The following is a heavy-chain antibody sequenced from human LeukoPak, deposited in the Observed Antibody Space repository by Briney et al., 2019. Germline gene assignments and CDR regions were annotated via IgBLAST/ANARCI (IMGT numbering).Heavy chain of an antibody. D-gene: IGHD3-3*01. CDR3: THTRTKSYFYSGMDV. CDR1: GVSDSTTAVG. CDR2: IFWSDNK. J-gene: IGHJ6*02. Sequence: SGPTLVNPTQALTLSCTFSGVSDSTTAVGVGWIRQPPGKALEWLALIFWSDNKYYSSSLKSRLSISRDTSKNQVVLTMTNVDPGDTGTYYCTHTRTKSYFYSGMDVWGQGTTVTVSS. V-gene: IGHV2-5*01.